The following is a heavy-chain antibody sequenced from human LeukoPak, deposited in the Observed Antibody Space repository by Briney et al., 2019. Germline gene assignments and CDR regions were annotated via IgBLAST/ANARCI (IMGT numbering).Heavy chain of an antibody. CDR3: AKGHYDSSGYYYPVPYFDY. J-gene: IGHJ4*02. D-gene: IGHD3-22*01. V-gene: IGHV3-23*01. CDR1: GFTFSSYA. CDR2: ISGSGGST. Sequence: GGSLRPSCAASGFTFSSYAMSWVRQAPGKGLEWVSAISGSGGSTYYADSVKGRFTISRDNSKNTLYLQMNSLRAEDTAVYYCAKGHYDSSGYYYPVPYFDYWGQGTLVTVSS.